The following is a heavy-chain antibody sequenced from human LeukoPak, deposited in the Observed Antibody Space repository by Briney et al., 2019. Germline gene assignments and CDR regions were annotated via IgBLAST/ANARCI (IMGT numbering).Heavy chain of an antibody. Sequence: GASVKVSCKASGYTFTCYYLHWVRQAPGQGLEWMGWINPNSGTTHYVQKFQGRVTMTWDTSISSAYMELSSLTSDDTAVYYCARDPSSMVRGAIIWYFDYWGQGTLVTVSS. CDR2: INPNSGTT. CDR3: ARDPSSMVRGAIIWYFDY. D-gene: IGHD3-10*01. V-gene: IGHV1-2*02. J-gene: IGHJ4*02. CDR1: GYTFTCYY.